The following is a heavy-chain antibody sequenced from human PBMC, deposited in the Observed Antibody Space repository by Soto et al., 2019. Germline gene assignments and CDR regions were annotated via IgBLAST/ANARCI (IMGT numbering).Heavy chain of an antibody. CDR2: IYWDDDK. Sequence: SGPTLVKPTQTLTLTCTFSGFSLSTSGVGVGWIRQPPGKALEWLALIYWDDDKRYSPSLKSRLTITKDTSKNQVVLTMTNMDPVDTATYYCARPYCSGGSCRIDYWGQGTLVTVSS. J-gene: IGHJ4*02. CDR3: ARPYCSGGSCRIDY. V-gene: IGHV2-5*02. CDR1: GFSLSTSGVG. D-gene: IGHD2-15*01.